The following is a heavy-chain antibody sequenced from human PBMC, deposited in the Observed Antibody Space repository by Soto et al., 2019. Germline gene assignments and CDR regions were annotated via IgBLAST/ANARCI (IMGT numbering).Heavy chain of an antibody. V-gene: IGHV3-30-3*01. CDR3: AREKGQIITIFGVVSKGHAFDI. J-gene: IGHJ3*02. CDR1: GFTFSSYA. Sequence: PGGSLRLSCAASGFTFSSYAMHWVRQAPGKGLEWVAVISYDGSNKYYADSVKGRFTISRDNSKNTLYLQMNSLRAEDTAVYYCAREKGQIITIFGVVSKGHAFDIWGQGTMVTVSS. CDR2: ISYDGSNK. D-gene: IGHD3-3*01.